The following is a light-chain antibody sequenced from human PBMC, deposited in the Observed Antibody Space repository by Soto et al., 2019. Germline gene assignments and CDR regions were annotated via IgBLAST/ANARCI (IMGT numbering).Light chain of an antibody. J-gene: IGKJ3*01. Sequence: EIVLTQSPGTLSLSPGERATLSCRASQSVSSSYLAWYQQKPGQAPRLLIYGASKRATGIPDRFSGSGSGTDFTLTISRLETEDFAVYYCQQYGSSLFTFGPGTKVDIK. V-gene: IGKV3-20*01. CDR3: QQYGSSLFT. CDR2: GAS. CDR1: QSVSSSY.